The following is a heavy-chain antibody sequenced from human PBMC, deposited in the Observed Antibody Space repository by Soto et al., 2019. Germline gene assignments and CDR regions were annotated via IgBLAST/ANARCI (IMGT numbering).Heavy chain of an antibody. CDR1: VFTFSNYG. V-gene: IGHV3-33*01. CDR2: IWDDGSNK. D-gene: IGHD3-22*01. J-gene: IGHJ4*01. Sequence: VGSLRLSCASSVFTFSNYGMHWVRHPPGKWLEWVAVIWDDGSNKYYADSVKGRFTIARYNSKNTLYLQMDSLRAEDTAVYYCARDHYADTKRSQPDYGGQGTRVTV. CDR3: ARDHYADTKRSQPDY.